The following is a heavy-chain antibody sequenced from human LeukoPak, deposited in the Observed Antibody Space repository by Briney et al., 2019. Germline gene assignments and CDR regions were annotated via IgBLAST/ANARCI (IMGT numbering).Heavy chain of an antibody. V-gene: IGHV3-7*01. CDR1: GFTFSSYW. CDR3: ARDPLDY. J-gene: IGHJ4*02. CDR2: IKQDGSET. Sequence: GGSLRLSCVASGFTFSSYWMSWVRQAPGKGLEWVATIKQDGSETYYVDSARGRFTISRDNAQNSLFLQMNSLRVEDTGVYYCARDPLDYWGQGTLVTVSS.